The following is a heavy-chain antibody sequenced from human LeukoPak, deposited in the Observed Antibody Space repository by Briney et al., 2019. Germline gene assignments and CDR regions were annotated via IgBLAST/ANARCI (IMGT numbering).Heavy chain of an antibody. CDR2: ISSSSSYI. V-gene: IGHV3-21*01. CDR1: GFTFSSYS. D-gene: IGHD1-1*01. J-gene: IGHJ3*02. Sequence: GGSLRLSCAASGFTFSSYSMNWVRQAPGKGLEWVSSISSSSSYIYYADSVKGRFTISRDNAKNSLYLQMNSLRAEDTAVYYCARSLGGGYNWNDDAFDIWGQGTMVTVSS. CDR3: ARSLGGGYNWNDDAFDI.